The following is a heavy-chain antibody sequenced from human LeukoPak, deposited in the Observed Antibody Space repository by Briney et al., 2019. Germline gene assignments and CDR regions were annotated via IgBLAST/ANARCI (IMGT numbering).Heavy chain of an antibody. CDR3: ARMAVSGRDNWFDP. CDR1: GYTFTSYD. Sequence: GASVKVSCKASGYTFTSYDINWVRQATGQGLEWMGWLSPNSGNTSYAQKFQGRVTITRNTSINTAYMELSSLRSDDTAVYYCARMAVSGRDNWFDPWGPGSLVTVCS. J-gene: IGHJ5*02. V-gene: IGHV1-8*03. D-gene: IGHD6-19*01. CDR2: LSPNSGNT.